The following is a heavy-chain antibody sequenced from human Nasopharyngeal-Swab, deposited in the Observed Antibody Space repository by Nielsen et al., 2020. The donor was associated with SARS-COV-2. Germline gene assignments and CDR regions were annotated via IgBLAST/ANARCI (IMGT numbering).Heavy chain of an antibody. D-gene: IGHD5-18*01. V-gene: IGHV3-30*18. J-gene: IGHJ6*02. CDR1: GFTFSSYG. CDR3: AKDLGYSYGSVGMDV. CDR2: ISYDGSNK. Sequence: SCAASGFTFSSYGMHWVRQAPGKGLEWVAVISYDGSNKYYADSVKGRFTISRDNSKNTLYLQMNSLRAEDTAVYYCAKDLGYSYGSVGMDVWGQGTTVTVSS.